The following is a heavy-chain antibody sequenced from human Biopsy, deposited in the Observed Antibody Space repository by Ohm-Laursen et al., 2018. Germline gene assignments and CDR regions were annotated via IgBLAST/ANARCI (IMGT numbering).Heavy chain of an antibody. J-gene: IGHJ6*02. CDR2: IMPAFGVV. CDR3: ARGEAARVNDNYRYRLDH. CDR1: GGNLRSYG. D-gene: IGHD6-6*01. V-gene: IGHV1-69*13. Sequence: VTVSCKASGGNLRSYGISWVRQAPGQGLEWMGGIMPAFGVVNYGQNFEGRVTIDADDSTTTVDLSSLTSEDTAVYYCARGEAARVNDNYRYRLDHWGQGTTVVVSS.